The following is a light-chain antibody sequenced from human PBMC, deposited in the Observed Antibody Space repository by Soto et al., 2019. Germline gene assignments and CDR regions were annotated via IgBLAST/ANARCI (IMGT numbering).Light chain of an antibody. CDR2: AAS. Sequence: EIKITKSPSSLSASEGDRVTITCRASQSISSYLNWYQQKPGKAPKLLIYAASSLQSGVPSRFSGSGSGTDFTLTINSLQPEDFATYYCQQSYIALRTFGQGSKVDIK. J-gene: IGKJ1*01. V-gene: IGKV1-39*01. CDR1: QSISSY. CDR3: QQSYIALRT.